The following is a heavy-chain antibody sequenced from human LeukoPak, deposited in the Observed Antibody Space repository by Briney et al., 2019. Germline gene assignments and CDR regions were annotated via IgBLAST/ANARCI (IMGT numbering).Heavy chain of an antibody. CDR2: INHSGST. D-gene: IGHD3-10*01. V-gene: IGHV4-34*01. Sequence: PSETLSLTCAVYGGSFSGYYWSWIRPPPGRGREWIGEINHSGSTNYNPSLKSRVTISVDTSKNQFSLKLSSVTAADTAVYYCARDHTRYYGSGSYGVWFDPWGQGTLVTVSS. CDR3: ARDHTRYYGSGSYGVWFDP. J-gene: IGHJ5*02. CDR1: GGSFSGYY.